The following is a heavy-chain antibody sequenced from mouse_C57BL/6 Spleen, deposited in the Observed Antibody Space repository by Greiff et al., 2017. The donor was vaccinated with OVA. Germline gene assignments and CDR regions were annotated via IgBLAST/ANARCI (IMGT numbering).Heavy chain of an antibody. J-gene: IGHJ4*01. Sequence: VQLQQSGAELVRPGASVKLSCKASGYTFTDYYINWVKQRPGQGLEWIARIYPGSGNTYYNEKFKGKATLTAEKSSSTAYMQLSSLTSEDSAVYFCARSGYDGYYDYAMDYWGQGTSVTVSS. V-gene: IGHV1-76*01. CDR1: GYTFTDYY. CDR2: IYPGSGNT. CDR3: ARSGYDGYYDYAMDY. D-gene: IGHD2-3*01.